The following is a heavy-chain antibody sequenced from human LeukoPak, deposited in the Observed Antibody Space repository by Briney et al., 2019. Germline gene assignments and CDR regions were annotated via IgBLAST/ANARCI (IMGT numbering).Heavy chain of an antibody. J-gene: IGHJ4*02. CDR1: GYTFTSYG. CDR2: MNPNSGNT. Sequence: ASVKVSCKASGYTFTSYGISLVRQAPGQGLEWMGWMNPNSGNTGYAQKFQGRVTISRNTSISTAYMELSSLRSEDTAVYYCARARYDFWSGYYMGYWGQGTLVTVSS. V-gene: IGHV1-8*03. CDR3: ARARYDFWSGYYMGY. D-gene: IGHD3/OR15-3a*01.